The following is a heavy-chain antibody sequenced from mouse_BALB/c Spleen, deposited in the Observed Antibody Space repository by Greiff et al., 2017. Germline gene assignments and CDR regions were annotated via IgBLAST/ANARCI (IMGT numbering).Heavy chain of an antibody. CDR3: ASSYGYDSWFAY. J-gene: IGHJ3*01. Sequence: VQLQESGPELVKPGASVKMSCKASGYTFTSYYIHWVKQRPGQGLEWIGWIYPGDGSTKYNEKFKGKTTLTADKSSSTAYMLLSSLTSEDSAIYFCASSYGYDSWFAYWGQGTLVTVSA. CDR1: GYTFTSYY. CDR2: IYPGDGST. D-gene: IGHD2-2*01. V-gene: IGHV1S56*01.